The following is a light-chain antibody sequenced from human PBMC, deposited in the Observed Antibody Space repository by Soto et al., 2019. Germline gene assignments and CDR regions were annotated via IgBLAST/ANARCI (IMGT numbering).Light chain of an antibody. CDR1: SSDVGSYNL. Sequence: QSALTQPASVSGSPGQSITISCTGTSSDVGSYNLVSWYQQHPGKAPKLMIFDVNKRPSAVSNRFSASKSGNTASLTISGLQAEDEADYYCCSYAGSSSSVVFGGGTKVTVL. J-gene: IGLJ3*02. CDR3: CSYAGSSSSVV. CDR2: DVN. V-gene: IGLV2-23*02.